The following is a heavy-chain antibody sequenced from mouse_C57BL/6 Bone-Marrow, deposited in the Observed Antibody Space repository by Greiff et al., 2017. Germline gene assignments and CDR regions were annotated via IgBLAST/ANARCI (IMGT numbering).Heavy chain of an antibody. CDR3: VRHGYYGSRGAMDY. V-gene: IGHV10-1*01. CDR2: IRSKSNNYAT. Sequence: EVQLVESGGGLVQPKGSLTLSCAASGFSFNTYAMNWVRQAPGKGLEWVARIRSKSNNYATYYADSVKDRFTISRDDSESMLYLQMNNLKTEDTAMYYCVRHGYYGSRGAMDYWGQGTSVTVSS. J-gene: IGHJ4*01. CDR1: GFSFNTYA. D-gene: IGHD1-1*01.